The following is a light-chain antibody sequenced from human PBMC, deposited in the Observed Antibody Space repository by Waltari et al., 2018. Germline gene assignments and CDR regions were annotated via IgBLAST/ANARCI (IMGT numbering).Light chain of an antibody. CDR2: NVT. CDR1: SSYVAVYNH. V-gene: IGLV2-14*03. Sequence: QSALTHPAPWSGSPGQSFTIPCTGTSSYVAVYNHVSWYQQHPGKAPKLTIDNVTNRPSAVSDRFSGYKSGNTASLTISGLQAEDEADFYCSSYTSSTTLRVFGGGTKLTVL. J-gene: IGLJ3*02. CDR3: SSYTSSTTLRV.